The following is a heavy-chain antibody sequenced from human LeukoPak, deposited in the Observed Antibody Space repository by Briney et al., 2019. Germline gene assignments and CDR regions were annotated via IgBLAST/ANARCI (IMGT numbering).Heavy chain of an antibody. D-gene: IGHD4-23*01. J-gene: IGHJ4*02. Sequence: PGGSLRLSCAASGFTFSSYSMNWVRQAPGKGLVWVSRIASDGSSTTYADSVKGRFSISRDNAKNTLYLQMNSLRVEDTAVYYCARRRPHGNDYWGQGTLVTVSS. CDR3: ARRRPHGNDY. CDR1: GFTFSSYS. CDR2: IASDGSST. V-gene: IGHV3-74*01.